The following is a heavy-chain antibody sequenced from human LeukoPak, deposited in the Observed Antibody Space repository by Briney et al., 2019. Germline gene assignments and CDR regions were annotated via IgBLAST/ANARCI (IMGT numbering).Heavy chain of an antibody. Sequence: PGGSLRLSCAASGFPFSSYAMSWVRPAPGRGLEWVSAISGSGGSTYYADSVKGRFTISRDNSKNTLYLQMNSLRAEDTAVYYCAKVAAVVVAAWFDYWGQGTLVTVSS. CDR3: AKVAAVVVAAWFDY. V-gene: IGHV3-23*01. D-gene: IGHD2-15*01. CDR1: GFPFSSYA. J-gene: IGHJ4*02. CDR2: ISGSGGST.